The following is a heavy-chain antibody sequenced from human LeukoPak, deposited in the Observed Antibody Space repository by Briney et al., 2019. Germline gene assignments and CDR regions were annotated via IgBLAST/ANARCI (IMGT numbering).Heavy chain of an antibody. CDR1: GFTFSSDW. J-gene: IGHJ5*02. Sequence: GGSLRLSCAASGFTFSSDWMHWVRQAPGKGLVWVSRIRGDGNDATYADSVKGRFTVSRDNARSTLFLQMNRLTADDTAVYYCSRDRVLGSGSLDAWGQRTLVSVSS. D-gene: IGHD3-10*01. CDR3: SRDRVLGSGSLDA. V-gene: IGHV3-74*01. CDR2: IRGDGNDA.